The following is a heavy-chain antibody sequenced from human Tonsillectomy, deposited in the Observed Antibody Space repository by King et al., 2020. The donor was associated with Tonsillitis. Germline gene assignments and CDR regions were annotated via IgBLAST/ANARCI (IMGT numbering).Heavy chain of an antibody. CDR1: GFTFSRYS. D-gene: IGHD4-17*01. Sequence: VQLVESGGGLVKAGGSLRLSCAGSGFTFSRYSMNWVRQAPGKGLEWVSSISSSSTYIYYTDSVKGRFTISRDNAKKSLYLQMNSLRAEDTAVYYCARDPSVTTTDAFDIWGQGTMVTVSS. CDR2: ISSSSTYI. CDR3: ARDPSVTTTDAFDI. J-gene: IGHJ3*02. V-gene: IGHV3-21*01.